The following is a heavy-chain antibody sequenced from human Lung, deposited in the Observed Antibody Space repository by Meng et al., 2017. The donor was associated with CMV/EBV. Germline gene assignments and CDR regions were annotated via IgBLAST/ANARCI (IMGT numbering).Heavy chain of an antibody. J-gene: IGHJ4*02. D-gene: IGHD1-1*01. CDR1: GENFATYW. V-gene: IGHV5-51*01. Sequence: GGSXRLXCDASGENFATYWIAWVRQVPGRGLEWVGIIHPADSDTRYSPSLQGHVLITADKSLTTISLQWSTLKASDTVMYYCARLNLYNWNGLGHWGQGTQVTVSS. CDR2: IHPADSDT. CDR3: ARLNLYNWNGLGH.